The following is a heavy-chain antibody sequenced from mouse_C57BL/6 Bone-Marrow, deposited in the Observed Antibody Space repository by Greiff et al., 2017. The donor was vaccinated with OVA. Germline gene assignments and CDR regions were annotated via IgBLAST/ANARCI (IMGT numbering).Heavy chain of an antibody. CDR1: GFSLTSYG. J-gene: IGHJ3*01. Sequence: QVQLQQSGPGLVQPSQSLSITCTVSGFSLTSYGVHWVRQSPGKGLEWLGVIWRGGSTDYNAAFMSRLSITKDNSKSQVFFKMNSLQADDTAIYYCAKGPYYYGSSFAYWGQGTLVTVSA. D-gene: IGHD1-1*01. CDR2: IWRGGST. V-gene: IGHV2-5*01. CDR3: AKGPYYYGSSFAY.